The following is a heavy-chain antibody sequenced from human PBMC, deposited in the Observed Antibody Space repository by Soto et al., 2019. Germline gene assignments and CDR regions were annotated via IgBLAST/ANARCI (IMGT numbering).Heavy chain of an antibody. D-gene: IGHD3-16*01. CDR3: ARAWGRFSPGAFDI. Sequence: PSETLSLTCTVSGGSVSSGSYYWSWIRQPPGKGLEWIGYIYYSGSTNYNPSLKSRVTISVDTSKNQFSLKLSSVTAADTAVYYCARAWGRFSPGAFDIWGQGTMVTVSS. J-gene: IGHJ3*02. CDR2: IYYSGST. CDR1: GGSVSSGSYY. V-gene: IGHV4-61*01.